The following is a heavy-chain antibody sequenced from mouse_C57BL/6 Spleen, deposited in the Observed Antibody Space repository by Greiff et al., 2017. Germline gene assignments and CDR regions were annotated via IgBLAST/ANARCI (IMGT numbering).Heavy chain of an antibody. CDR2: IHPNSGST. J-gene: IGHJ3*01. Sequence: QVQLQQPGAELVKPGASVKLSCKASGYTFTSYWMHWVRQRPGQGLEWIGMIHPNSGSTNYNEKFKSKATLTVDKSSSTAYMQLSSLTSDDSAVYYCARAYSNYGWFAYWGQGTLVTVSA. CDR1: GYTFTSYW. D-gene: IGHD2-5*01. CDR3: ARAYSNYGWFAY. V-gene: IGHV1-64*01.